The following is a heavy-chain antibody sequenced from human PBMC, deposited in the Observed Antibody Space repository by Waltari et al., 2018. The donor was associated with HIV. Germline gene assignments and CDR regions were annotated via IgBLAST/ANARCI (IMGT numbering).Heavy chain of an antibody. V-gene: IGHV4-31*03. CDR3: ARAPTISGLLSDYYYAMDV. Sequence: QVQLQESGPGLVKPSQTLSLTRTVSGGSLSSRGYYCSWTRQHPGKGLEWIGYIYYSGSTYYNPSLKSRITISVDTSKNQFSLKLSSVTAADTAVYYCARAPTISGLLSDYYYAMDVWGQGTTVTVSS. J-gene: IGHJ6*02. CDR1: GGSLSSRGYY. D-gene: IGHD3-22*01. CDR2: IYYSGST.